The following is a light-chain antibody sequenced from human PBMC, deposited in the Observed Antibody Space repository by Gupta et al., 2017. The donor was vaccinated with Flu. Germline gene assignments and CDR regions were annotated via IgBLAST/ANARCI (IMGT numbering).Light chain of an antibody. CDR3: QQRGTWPPYT. J-gene: IGKJ2*01. CDR1: QTVSKM. Sequence: IVLKQSPATLSLSPGQRATLSCRASQTVSKMLTRYHKKPGQLPRLLIFDASKRAPVIPARFSSSGSATDFTLTISSLEPEDFAVNYCQQRGTWPPYTFGQGTNLEIK. V-gene: IGKV3-11*01. CDR2: DAS.